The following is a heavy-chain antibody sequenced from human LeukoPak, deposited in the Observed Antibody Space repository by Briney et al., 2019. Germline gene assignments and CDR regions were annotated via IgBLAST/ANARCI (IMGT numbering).Heavy chain of an antibody. J-gene: IGHJ4*02. CDR2: IKQDGSEK. D-gene: IGHD6-19*01. Sequence: GGSLRLSCAASGFTFSSYWMSWVRQARGKGLEWVANIKQDGSEKYYVDSVKGRFTISRDNAKNSLYLQMNSLRAEDTAVYYCARVLQQWLARGYFDYWGQGTLVTVSS. CDR3: ARVLQQWLARGYFDY. V-gene: IGHV3-7*01. CDR1: GFTFSSYW.